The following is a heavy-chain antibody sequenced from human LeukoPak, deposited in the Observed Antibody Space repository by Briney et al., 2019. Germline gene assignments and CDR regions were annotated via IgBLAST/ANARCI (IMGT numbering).Heavy chain of an antibody. D-gene: IGHD2-21*02. CDR3: AKTVWSRLAAGLDS. CDR1: GGSISGSSYY. CDR2: IYYRGST. J-gene: IGHJ4*02. V-gene: IGHV4-39*01. Sequence: SETLSLTCSVSGGSISGSSYYWGWIRQPPGKGLEWIGNIYYRGSTYYNPSLKSRVIMSIDTSKNQFSLKVHSVTATDTAVYYCAKTVWSRLAAGLDSWGQGTLVTVSS.